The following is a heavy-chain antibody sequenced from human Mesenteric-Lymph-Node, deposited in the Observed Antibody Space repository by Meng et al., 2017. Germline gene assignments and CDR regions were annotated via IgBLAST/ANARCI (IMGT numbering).Heavy chain of an antibody. D-gene: IGHD3-22*01. CDR2: IYYSGST. CDR1: GGSVSSGSYY. V-gene: IGHV4-61*01. CDR3: ARGPYYYDSSGYSGWEYYYYGMDV. Sequence: SETLSLTCTVSGGSVSSGSYYWSWIRQPPGKGLEWIGYIYYSGSTNYNPSLKSRVTISVDTSKNQFSLKLSSVTAADTAVYYWARGPYYYDSSGYSGWEYYYYGMDVWGQGTAVTVSS. J-gene: IGHJ6*02.